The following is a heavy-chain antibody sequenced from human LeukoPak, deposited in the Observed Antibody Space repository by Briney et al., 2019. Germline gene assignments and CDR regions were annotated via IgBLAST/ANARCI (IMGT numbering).Heavy chain of an antibody. J-gene: IGHJ4*02. CDR1: GYTFTSYG. Sequence: ASVKVSCKASGYTFTSYGISWVRQAPGQGLEWMGWISAYNGNTNYAQKLQGRVTMTTDTSTSTAYMELRSLRSDDTAVYYCARDQQVTMPLVPHLTFDYWGQGTLVTVSS. CDR3: ARDQQVTMPLVPHLTFDY. CDR2: ISAYNGNT. D-gene: IGHD4-17*01. V-gene: IGHV1-18*01.